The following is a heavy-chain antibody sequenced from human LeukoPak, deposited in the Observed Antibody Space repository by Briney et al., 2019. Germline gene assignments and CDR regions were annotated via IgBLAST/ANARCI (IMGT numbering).Heavy chain of an antibody. Sequence: PGGSLRLSCAASGFTFSNYWMHWVRQVPGKGLVWVSRINDDGSATFYADSVKGRFTISRDNAKNTLFLQINSLRAEDTAVYYCAKGQTSFDYWGQGTLVTVSS. J-gene: IGHJ4*02. CDR1: GFTFSNYW. CDR2: INDDGSAT. V-gene: IGHV3-74*01. CDR3: AKGQTSFDY.